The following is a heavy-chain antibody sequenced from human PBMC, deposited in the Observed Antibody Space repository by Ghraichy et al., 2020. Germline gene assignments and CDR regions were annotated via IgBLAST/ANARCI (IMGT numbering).Heavy chain of an antibody. D-gene: IGHD6-19*01. V-gene: IGHV1-69*13. CDR2: IIPIFGTA. CDR3: ARGGAGDFDY. J-gene: IGHJ4*02. CDR1: RAHFCTYA. Sequence: SVKVSCKAARAHFCTYAIRWVRQAPGQVLEWMGGIIPIFGTANYAQKFQGRVTITADESTSTAYMELSSLRSEDTAVYYCARGGAGDFDYWGQGTLVTVSS.